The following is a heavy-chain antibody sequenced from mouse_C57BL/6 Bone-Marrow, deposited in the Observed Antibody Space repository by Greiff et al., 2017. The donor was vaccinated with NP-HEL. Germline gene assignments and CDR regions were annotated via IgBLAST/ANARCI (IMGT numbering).Heavy chain of an antibody. CDR1: GYTFTDYE. V-gene: IGHV1-15*01. CDR3: TRYDGYYVNYYAMDY. D-gene: IGHD2-3*01. Sequence: QVQLQQSGAELVRPGASVTLSCKASGYTFTDYEMHWVKQTPVHGLEWIGAIDPETGGTAYNQKFKGKAILTVDKSSSTAYMELRSLTSEDSAVYYCTRYDGYYVNYYAMDYWGQGTSVTVSS. J-gene: IGHJ4*01. CDR2: IDPETGGT.